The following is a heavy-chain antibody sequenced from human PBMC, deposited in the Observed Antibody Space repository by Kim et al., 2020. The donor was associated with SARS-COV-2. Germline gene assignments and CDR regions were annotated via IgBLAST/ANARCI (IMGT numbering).Heavy chain of an antibody. D-gene: IGHD6-19*01. Sequence: SVKGRFTISRDNSKNTLYLRMNSLRAEDTAVYYCARSSYTGYSSGWLFFWGQGTLVTVSS. V-gene: IGHV3-30*01. J-gene: IGHJ4*02. CDR3: ARSSYTGYSSGWLFF.